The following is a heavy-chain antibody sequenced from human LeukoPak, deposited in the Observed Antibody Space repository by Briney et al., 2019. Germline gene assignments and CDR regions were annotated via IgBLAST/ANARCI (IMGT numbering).Heavy chain of an antibody. J-gene: IGHJ6*03. CDR1: GFTFSNYA. CDR2: ISGSGHNT. V-gene: IGHV3-23*01. CDR3: VKGSTTHYYYHMDV. D-gene: IGHD1-7*01. Sequence: GGSLRLSCSASGFTFSNYAMSWVRQAPGKGLEWVSTISGSGHNTYYVDSVKGRFTISRDNSKNTLYLQMNGLRVADTAVYYCVKGSTTHYYYHMDVWGKGATVTVSS.